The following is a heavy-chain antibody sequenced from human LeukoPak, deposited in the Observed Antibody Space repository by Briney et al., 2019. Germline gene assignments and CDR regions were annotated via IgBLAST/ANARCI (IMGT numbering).Heavy chain of an antibody. CDR1: GFTFRTSW. D-gene: IGHD3-10*01. CDR2: IIGVGRST. V-gene: IGHV3-74*01. CDR3: ARVFGGWPFDI. J-gene: IGHJ3*02. Sequence: GGSLRLSCAAPGFTFRTSWTHGVRQAPGKGLGWVSRIIGVGRSTSYAHSVKGRFTTSTDNATNTLYLQINSLRAEDTAVYYCARVFGGWPFDIWCQGAMVTVSS.